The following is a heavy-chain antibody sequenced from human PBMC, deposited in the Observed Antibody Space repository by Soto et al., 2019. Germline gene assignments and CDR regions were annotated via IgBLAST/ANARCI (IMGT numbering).Heavy chain of an antibody. D-gene: IGHD3-16*01. CDR1: GFSLTTRGVG. CDR2: IYWDDHK. J-gene: IGHJ5*02. V-gene: IGHV2-5*02. Sequence: QITLKESGPTLVKPTQTLTLTCTFSGFSLTTRGVGVGWIRQPPGKALECLALIYWDDHKRYSPSLQSSLSITKDTSKNQVVMTMTNVDPVDTATYYCAHIPNYYQYDWFDPWGQGTLVSVSS. CDR3: AHIPNYYQYDWFDP.